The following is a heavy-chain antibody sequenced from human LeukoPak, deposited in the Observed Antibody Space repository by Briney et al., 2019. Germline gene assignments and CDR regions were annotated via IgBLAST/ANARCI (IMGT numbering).Heavy chain of an antibody. J-gene: IGHJ3*02. CDR2: MKISGST. D-gene: IGHD6-13*01. CDR1: GGSISFYH. V-gene: IGHV4-4*07. Sequence: PSETLSLTCTVSGGSISFYHWSWIRQPATKGLEWIGRMKISGSTNYDPSLKSRVTMSVDTSKNQFSLKLSSVTAADTAIYYCARDEPDSSSWYGDAFDIWGQGTMVTVSS. CDR3: ARDEPDSSSWYGDAFDI.